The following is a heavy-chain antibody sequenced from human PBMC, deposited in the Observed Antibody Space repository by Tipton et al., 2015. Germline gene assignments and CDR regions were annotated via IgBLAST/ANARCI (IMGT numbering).Heavy chain of an antibody. J-gene: IGHJ4*02. CDR3: ARGGGSSWFDY. CDR1: GGSISSSSYH. Sequence: TLSLTCTVSGGSISSSSYHWGWIRQPPGKGLEWIGSIYYSGSTYYNPSLKSRVTISVDTSKNQFSLKLSSVPAADTAVYYCARGGGSSWFDYWGQGTLVTVSS. V-gene: IGHV4-39*01. CDR2: IYYSGST. D-gene: IGHD6-13*01.